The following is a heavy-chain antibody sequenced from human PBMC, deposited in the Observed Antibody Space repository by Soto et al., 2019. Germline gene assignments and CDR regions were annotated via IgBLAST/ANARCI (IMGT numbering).Heavy chain of an antibody. Sequence: EVQLVESGGGLVQPGGSLRLSCAASGFSFSSYWMHWVRQVPGKGLVWVSRINSDGSTTTYADSVKGRFTISRDNAKNTLYLPMHSLRVADTAVHYCARVLTWRYTWFDPWGQGTLVTVSS. V-gene: IGHV3-74*01. CDR1: GFSFSSYW. J-gene: IGHJ5*02. D-gene: IGHD1-20*01. CDR2: INSDGSTT. CDR3: ARVLTWRYTWFDP.